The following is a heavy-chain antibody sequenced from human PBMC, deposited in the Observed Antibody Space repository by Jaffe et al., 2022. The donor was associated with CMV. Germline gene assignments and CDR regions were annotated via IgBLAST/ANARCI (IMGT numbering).Heavy chain of an antibody. V-gene: IGHV3-21*01. J-gene: IGHJ4*02. CDR1: GFTFSSYS. CDR3: ARDDYGGNIMDY. D-gene: IGHD4-17*01. CDR2: ISSSSSYI. Sequence: EVQLVESGGGLVKPGGSLRLSCAASGFTFSSYSMNWVRQAPGKGLEWVSSISSSSSYIYYADSVKGRFTISRDNAKNSLYLQMNSLRAEDTAVYYCARDDYGGNIMDYWGQGTLVTVSS.